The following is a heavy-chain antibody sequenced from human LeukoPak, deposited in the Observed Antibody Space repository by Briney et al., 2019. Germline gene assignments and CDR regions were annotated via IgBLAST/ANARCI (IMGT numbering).Heavy chain of an antibody. CDR3: ARAEMTTITYPDY. CDR1: GFTFGDYG. CDR2: INWNGGST. V-gene: IGHV3-20*04. J-gene: IGHJ4*02. Sequence: GGSLRLSCAASGFTFGDYGMSWVRQAPGKGLERVSGINWNGGSTGYADSVKGRFTISRDNAKNSLYLQMNSLRAEDTAVYYCARAEMTTITYPDYWGQGTPVTVSS. D-gene: IGHD5-24*01.